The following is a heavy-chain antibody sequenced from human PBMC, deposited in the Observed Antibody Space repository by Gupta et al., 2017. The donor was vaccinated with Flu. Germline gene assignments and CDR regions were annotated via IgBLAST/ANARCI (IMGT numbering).Heavy chain of an antibody. CDR2: IWYDGSNK. J-gene: IGHJ3*02. CDR1: GFTFSSYG. D-gene: IGHD3-22*01. V-gene: IGHV3-33*01. Sequence: QVQLVESGGGVVQPGRSLRLSCAASGFTFSSYGMHWVRQAPGKGLEWVAVIWYDGSNKYYADSVKGRFTISRDNSKNTLYLQMNSLRAEDTAVYYCARVGVPYYYDSSGLRGAFDIWGQGTMVTVSS. CDR3: ARVGVPYYYDSSGLRGAFDI.